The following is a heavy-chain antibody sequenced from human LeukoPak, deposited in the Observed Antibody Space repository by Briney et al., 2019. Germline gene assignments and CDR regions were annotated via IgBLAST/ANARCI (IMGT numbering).Heavy chain of an antibody. J-gene: IGHJ4*02. CDR1: GYSISSGYY. Sequence: PSETLSLTCAVSGYSISSGYYWGWIRQPPGKGLEWIGSIYHSGSTYYNPSLKSRVTISVDTSKNQFSLKLSSVTAADTAVYYCASHTYDSSGYYLLGYWGQGTLVIVSS. D-gene: IGHD3-22*01. CDR3: ASHTYDSSGYYLLGY. V-gene: IGHV4-38-2*01. CDR2: IYHSGST.